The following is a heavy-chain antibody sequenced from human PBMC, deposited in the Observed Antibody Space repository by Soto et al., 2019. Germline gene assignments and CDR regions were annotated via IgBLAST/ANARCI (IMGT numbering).Heavy chain of an antibody. D-gene: IGHD3-22*01. V-gene: IGHV4-59*01. CDR3: ARLTGYDSSGYSAY. CDR1: GDSISSYY. CDR2: IYYSGST. Sequence: SETLSLTCTVSGDSISSYYWSWIRQPPGKGLEWIGYIYYSGSTNYNPSLKSRVTISVDTSKNQFSLKLSSVTAADTAVYYCARLTGYDSSGYSAYWGQGTLVTVSS. J-gene: IGHJ4*02.